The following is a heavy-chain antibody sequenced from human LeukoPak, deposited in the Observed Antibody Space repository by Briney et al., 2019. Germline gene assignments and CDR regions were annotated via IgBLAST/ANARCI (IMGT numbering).Heavy chain of an antibody. Sequence: QPGGSLSLSFAASGFTFSSYAMSWVRRAPGKGLEWVSAIRGSGSNTYYAGAMKGRFTISRDNSKNTMYLQMNSLRAEDTAVYYCAKHRDILTGYYEGDYWGQGTLVTVSS. CDR2: IRGSGSNT. CDR1: GFTFSSYA. V-gene: IGHV3-23*01. J-gene: IGHJ4*02. CDR3: AKHRDILTGYYEGDY. D-gene: IGHD3-9*01.